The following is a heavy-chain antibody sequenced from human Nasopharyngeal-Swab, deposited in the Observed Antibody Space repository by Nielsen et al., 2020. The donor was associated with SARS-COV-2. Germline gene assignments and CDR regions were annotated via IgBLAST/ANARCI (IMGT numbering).Heavy chain of an antibody. CDR2: INTNTGNP. J-gene: IGHJ4*02. V-gene: IGHV7-4-1*02. Sequence: ASVKVSCKASVYTFNTYAMNWVRQAPGQGLEWMGWINTNTGNPTYAQGFTGRFVFSLDTSVSTAYLQISSLKAEDTAVYYCARDAAVDYDYWSGYYRGLGRGDYWGQGTLVTVSS. CDR1: VYTFNTYA. D-gene: IGHD3-3*01. CDR3: ARDAAVDYDYWSGYYRGLGRGDY.